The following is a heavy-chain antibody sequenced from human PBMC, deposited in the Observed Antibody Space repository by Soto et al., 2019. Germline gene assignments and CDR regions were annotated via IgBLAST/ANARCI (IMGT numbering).Heavy chain of an antibody. CDR1: GGSISSGGYY. CDR2: IYYSGST. V-gene: IGHV4-31*03. Sequence: SETLSLTCTVSGGSISSGGYYWSWIRQHPGKGLEWIGYIYYSGSTYYNPSLKSRVTISVDTSKNQFSLKLSSVTAADTAVYYCARGEYQLIYYYYYYMDVWGKGTTVTVSS. J-gene: IGHJ6*03. D-gene: IGHD2-2*01. CDR3: ARGEYQLIYYYYYYMDV.